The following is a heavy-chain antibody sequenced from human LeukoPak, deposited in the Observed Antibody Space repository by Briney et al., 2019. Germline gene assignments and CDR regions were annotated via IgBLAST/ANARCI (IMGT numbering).Heavy chain of an antibody. CDR2: ISGSGGST. CDR3: AKSAVGHNFDY. V-gene: IGHV3-23*01. Sequence: GGSLRLSCAASGFTFTSHAMHWVRQAPGKGLEWVSFISGSGGSTSYADSVKGRFTISRDISKNTLYLQMNSLRAEDTALYYCAKSAVGHNFDYWGQGTLVTVSS. CDR1: GFTFTSHA. J-gene: IGHJ4*02. D-gene: IGHD6-19*01.